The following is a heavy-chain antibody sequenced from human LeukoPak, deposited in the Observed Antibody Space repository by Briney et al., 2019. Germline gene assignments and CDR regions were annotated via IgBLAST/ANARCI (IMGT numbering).Heavy chain of an antibody. CDR1: GGSISSSGYY. CDR3: ARTLYYYDSSAYKDY. CDR2: IYYSGST. Sequence: SETLSLTCTVSGGSISSSGYYWGWIRQPPGKGLEWIGSIYYSGSTYYNPSLKSRVTISVDTSKNQFSLKLSSVTAADTAVYYCARTLYYYDSSAYKDYWGQGTLVTVSS. V-gene: IGHV4-39*01. J-gene: IGHJ4*02. D-gene: IGHD3-22*01.